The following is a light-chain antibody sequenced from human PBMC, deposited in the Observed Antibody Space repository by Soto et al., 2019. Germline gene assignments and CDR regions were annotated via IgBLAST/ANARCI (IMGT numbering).Light chain of an antibody. Sequence: EIVLTQSPLTLSLSPGDRATLSCRASQSVSSYLAWYQQKPGQAPRLLIYDASNRATGIPARFSGGGSGTDFTLTIDNLEPEDFAIYYCQQRSNWPPITFGQGTRLEI. J-gene: IGKJ5*01. CDR2: DAS. CDR3: QQRSNWPPIT. V-gene: IGKV3-11*01. CDR1: QSVSSY.